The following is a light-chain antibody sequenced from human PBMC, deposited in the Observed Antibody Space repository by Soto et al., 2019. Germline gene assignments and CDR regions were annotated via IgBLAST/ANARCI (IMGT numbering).Light chain of an antibody. Sequence: EIVLTQPPGTLALSPGERATLSCSASQSVSSSYLAWYQQTPGQAPRLLIYGASTRATGIPVRFSGSASGTEFTLTISSLQSEDFTVYYCQQYNKWPLTFGQGTKVDI. CDR1: QSVSSSY. V-gene: IGKV3-15*01. J-gene: IGKJ1*01. CDR2: GAS. CDR3: QQYNKWPLT.